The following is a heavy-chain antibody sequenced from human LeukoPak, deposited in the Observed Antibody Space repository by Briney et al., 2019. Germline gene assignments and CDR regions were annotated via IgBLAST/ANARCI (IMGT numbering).Heavy chain of an antibody. J-gene: IGHJ4*02. V-gene: IGHV1-18*01. CDR1: GYTFTSYG. Sequence: ASVKVSCKASGYTFTSYGISWVRQAPGQGLEWMGWISAYNGNTNYAQKLQGRGTMTTDTSTSTAYMELRSLRSDDTAVYYCARDDSSGYYPLHDYWGQGTLVTVSS. D-gene: IGHD3-22*01. CDR2: ISAYNGNT. CDR3: ARDDSSGYYPLHDY.